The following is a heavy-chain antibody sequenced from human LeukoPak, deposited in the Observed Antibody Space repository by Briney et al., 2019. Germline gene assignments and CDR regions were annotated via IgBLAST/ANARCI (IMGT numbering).Heavy chain of an antibody. CDR1: GGSISSGGHS. V-gene: IGHV4-30-4*07. CDR2: IYYSGST. Sequence: SETLSLTCAVSGGSISSGGHSWSWIRQPPGKGLEWIGYIYYSGSTYYNPSLESRVTISIDTSKNQFSLKLSSVTAADTAVYYCARFLTAGSYYFDNWGQGTLVTVSS. J-gene: IGHJ4*02. D-gene: IGHD6-13*01. CDR3: ARFLTAGSYYFDN.